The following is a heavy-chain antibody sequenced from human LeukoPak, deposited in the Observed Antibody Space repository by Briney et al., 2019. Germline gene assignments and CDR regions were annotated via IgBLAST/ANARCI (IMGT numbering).Heavy chain of an antibody. J-gene: IGHJ3*02. D-gene: IGHD3-22*01. CDR1: GGSISSYY. Sequence: SETLSLTCTASGGSISSYYWSWIRQPPGKGLEWIGYIYYSGSTNYNPSLKSRVTISVDTSKNQFSLKLSSVTAADTAVYYCASNTADYYDSSGANAFDIWGQGTMVTVSS. CDR2: IYYSGST. CDR3: ASNTADYYDSSGANAFDI. V-gene: IGHV4-59*01.